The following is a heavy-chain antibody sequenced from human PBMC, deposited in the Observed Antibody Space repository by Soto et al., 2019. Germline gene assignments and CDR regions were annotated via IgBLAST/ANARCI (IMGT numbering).Heavy chain of an antibody. CDR3: AREGHAEIAWFDP. V-gene: IGHV1-69*01. CDR1: GGTFRIYT. D-gene: IGHD2-21*01. J-gene: IGHJ5*02. CDR2: GSA. Sequence: QVQLVQAGAEVKKPGSSVKVSCKASGGTFRIYTISWVRQAPGQGLEWMGGSANSAQKFQGRLTVTADESTSTVYLESSSLTSEDTAVYYCAREGHAEIAWFDPWGQGTLVSVSS.